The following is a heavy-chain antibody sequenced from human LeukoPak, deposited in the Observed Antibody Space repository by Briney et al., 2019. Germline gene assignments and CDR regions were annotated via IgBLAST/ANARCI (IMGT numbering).Heavy chain of an antibody. Sequence: GASVKVSCKASGYTFTSYDINWVRQATGQGLEWMGWMNPNSGNTGYAQKFQGRVTITRNTSISTAYMELSSLRSEDTAVYYCARGGSSERRAYYYYYMDVWGKGTTVTVSS. CDR1: GYTFTSYD. D-gene: IGHD1-1*01. CDR2: MNPNSGNT. CDR3: ARGGSSERRAYYYYYMDV. V-gene: IGHV1-8*03. J-gene: IGHJ6*03.